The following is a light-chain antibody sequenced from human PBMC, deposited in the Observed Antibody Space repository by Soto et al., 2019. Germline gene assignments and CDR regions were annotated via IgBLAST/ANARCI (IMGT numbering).Light chain of an antibody. Sequence: SYDLTQPPPVSVAPGQTAKITCGGDEIGSKIVHWYKQRPGQAPVAVVFDATDRPSGIPDRISASRSGDTATLTISRVDAGDEADYYCQVWASTAEFFVFGSGTKVTVL. CDR2: DAT. V-gene: IGLV3-21*02. CDR1: EIGSKI. J-gene: IGLJ1*01. CDR3: QVWASTAEFFV.